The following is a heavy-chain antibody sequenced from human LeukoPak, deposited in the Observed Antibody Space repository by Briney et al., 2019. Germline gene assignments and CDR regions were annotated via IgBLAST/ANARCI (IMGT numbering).Heavy chain of an antibody. CDR3: ARSDSTDFKGFDP. V-gene: IGHV4-59*12. Sequence: LXXIXYMSYRGSTNFNPSLRGRGTMSLDTSKKQFSLELTSVTAEDTAVYYCARSDSTDFKGFDPWGQGTLVTVSS. D-gene: IGHD3/OR15-3a*01. CDR2: MSYRGST. J-gene: IGHJ5*02.